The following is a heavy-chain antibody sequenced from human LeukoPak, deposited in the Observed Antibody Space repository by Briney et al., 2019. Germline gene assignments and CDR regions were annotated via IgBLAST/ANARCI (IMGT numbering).Heavy chain of an antibody. V-gene: IGHV4-30-2*01. CDR2: IYHSGST. CDR1: GGSISSGGYS. D-gene: IGHD2-2*01. J-gene: IGHJ5*02. Sequence: SETLSLTCAVSGGSISSGGYSWSWIRQPPGKGLEWMGYIYHSGSTYYNPSLKSRVTISVDRSKNQFSLKLSSVTAADTAVYYCAREGARYCSSNSCYEGWFDPWGQGTLVTVSS. CDR3: AREGARYCSSNSCYEGWFDP.